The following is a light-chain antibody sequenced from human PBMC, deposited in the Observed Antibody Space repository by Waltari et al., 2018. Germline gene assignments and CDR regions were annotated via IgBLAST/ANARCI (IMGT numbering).Light chain of an antibody. CDR3: CSYAGSAIWV. CDR2: EDN. Sequence: QSALTQPASVSGSPGQSTTISCTGTSSDVGTYNLVPWYQQHPGKAPKRMIYEDNKRPSGVSNRFSGSKSGNTASLTISGLQAEDEADYYCCSYAGSAIWVFGGGTKLTVL. J-gene: IGLJ3*02. CDR1: SSDVGTYNL. V-gene: IGLV2-23*01.